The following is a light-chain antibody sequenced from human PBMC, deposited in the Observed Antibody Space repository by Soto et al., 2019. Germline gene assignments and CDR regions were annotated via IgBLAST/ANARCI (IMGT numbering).Light chain of an antibody. Sequence: ETVMTQFPATLSVSPVDRVTLSGMASQSVSSDVAWYQQKPGQSPRLLIFGASTRASSIPARFTGSRSGTEFSLTISSLQSEDFAVYYCQQYNNWPQTFGQGTKVDIK. V-gene: IGKV3-15*01. J-gene: IGKJ1*01. CDR1: QSVSSD. CDR2: GAS. CDR3: QQYNNWPQT.